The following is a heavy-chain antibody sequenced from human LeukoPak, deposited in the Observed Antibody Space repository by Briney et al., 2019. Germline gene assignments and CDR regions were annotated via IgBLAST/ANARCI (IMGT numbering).Heavy chain of an antibody. D-gene: IGHD6-13*01. V-gene: IGHV4-39*01. Sequence: SETLSLTCTVSGGSISSSSYYWGWIRQPPGKGPEWIGSIYYSGSTYYNPSLKSRATISVDTSKNQFSLKLSSVTAADTAVYYCARHGAAAALLSPFDYWGQGTLVTVSS. CDR1: GGSISSSSYY. CDR2: IYYSGST. CDR3: ARHGAAAALLSPFDY. J-gene: IGHJ4*02.